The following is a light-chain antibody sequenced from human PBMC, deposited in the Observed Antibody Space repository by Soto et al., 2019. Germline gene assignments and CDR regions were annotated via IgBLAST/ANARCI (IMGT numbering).Light chain of an antibody. V-gene: IGLV2-23*02. CDR1: SSDVGNYDL. CDR3: CSYAGSSTFV. J-gene: IGLJ1*01. CDR2: EVN. Sequence: LTQPASVSGSPGQSITIPCTGTSSDVGNYDLVSWYQRHPGKAPKVMIHEVNKRPSGVSIRFSGSKSGSTASLTISGLQAEDEAEYYCCSYAGSSTFVFGTGTKATVL.